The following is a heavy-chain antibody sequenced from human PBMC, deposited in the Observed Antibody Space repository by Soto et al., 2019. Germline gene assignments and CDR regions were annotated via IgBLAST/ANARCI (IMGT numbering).Heavy chain of an antibody. J-gene: IGHJ4*02. V-gene: IGHV3-48*02. Sequence: GGSLRLSCAASGFTFSSYSMNWVRQAPGKGLEWVSYISSSSSTIYYADSVKGRFTTSRDNAKNSLYLQMNSLRDEDTAVYYCARAFSSDYHNFDHWGQGTLVTVSS. CDR3: ARAFSSDYHNFDH. D-gene: IGHD3-22*01. CDR2: ISSSSSTI. CDR1: GFTFSSYS.